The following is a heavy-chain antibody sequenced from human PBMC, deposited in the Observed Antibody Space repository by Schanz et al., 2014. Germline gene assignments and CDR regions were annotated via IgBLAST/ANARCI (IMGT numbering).Heavy chain of an antibody. D-gene: IGHD4-17*01. CDR1: GFTFSAYG. Sequence: QVQLVESGGGVVQPGRCLRLSCAASGFTFSAYGMHWVRQAPGKGLEWVAVIWFDGNNKFYADSVKGRFTISRDNSKNTLHLQRSSLRAEDTALYYCAKDPHRDYGGKPQTFDIWGQGTMVTVSS. V-gene: IGHV3-33*06. CDR3: AKDPHRDYGGKPQTFDI. J-gene: IGHJ3*02. CDR2: IWFDGNNK.